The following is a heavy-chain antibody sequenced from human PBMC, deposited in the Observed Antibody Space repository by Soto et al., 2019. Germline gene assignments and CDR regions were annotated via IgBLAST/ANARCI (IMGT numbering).Heavy chain of an antibody. Sequence: SETLSLTCTVSGGSISSGGYYWSWIRQHPGKGLEWIGYIYYSGSTYYNPSLKSRVTISVDTSKNQFSLKLSSVTAADTAVYYCARGAEWGDPVLVPIYYFDYWGQGTLVTVSS. D-gene: IGHD2-21*02. CDR1: GGSISSGGYY. CDR2: IYYSGST. J-gene: IGHJ4*02. CDR3: ARGAEWGDPVLVPIYYFDY. V-gene: IGHV4-31*03.